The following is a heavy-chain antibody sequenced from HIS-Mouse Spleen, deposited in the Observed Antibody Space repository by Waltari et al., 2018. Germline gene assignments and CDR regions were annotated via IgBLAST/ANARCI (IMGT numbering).Heavy chain of an antibody. J-gene: IGHJ5*02. CDR2: IIPIFGTA. CDR3: ARELTGDRWFDP. CDR1: GGTFSSYA. V-gene: IGHV1-69*01. D-gene: IGHD7-27*01. Sequence: QVQLVQSGAEVKKPGSSVTVSCKASGGTFSSYAIRWVRQAPGQGLEWRGGIIPIFGTANYAQKFQGRVTITADESTSTAYMELSSLRSEDTAVYYCARELTGDRWFDPWGQGTLVTVSS.